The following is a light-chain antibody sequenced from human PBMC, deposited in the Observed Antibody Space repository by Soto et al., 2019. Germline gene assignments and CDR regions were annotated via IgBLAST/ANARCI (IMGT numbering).Light chain of an antibody. V-gene: IGKV3-11*01. J-gene: IGKJ5*01. CDR3: QQRSNWPSIT. Sequence: DIVVTQSPSTLSLSAGERATLSCRAGQSVSSYLACYQHKPGQAPRLLIYDASNRATGIPARFSGSWSGTDFTLTISSLEPEDFAVYYCQQRSNWPSITFGQGTRLEIK. CDR2: DAS. CDR1: QSVSSY.